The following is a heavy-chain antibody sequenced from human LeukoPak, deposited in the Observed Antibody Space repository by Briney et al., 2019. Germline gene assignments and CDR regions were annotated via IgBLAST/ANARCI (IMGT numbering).Heavy chain of an antibody. CDR1: GGSFSGYY. CDR2: INHSGST. CDR3: AREVPGRGGDI. Sequence: SETLSLTCAVYGGSFSGYYWSWIRQPPGKGLEWIGEINHSGSTNYNPSLKSRATISLATSKNQFSLKLSSVTAADTAVYYCAREVPGRGGDIWGQGTMVTVSS. D-gene: IGHD3-10*01. V-gene: IGHV4-34*01. J-gene: IGHJ3*02.